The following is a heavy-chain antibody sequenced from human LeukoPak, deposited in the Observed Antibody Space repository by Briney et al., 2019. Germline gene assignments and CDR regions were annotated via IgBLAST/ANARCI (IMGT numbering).Heavy chain of an antibody. J-gene: IGHJ4*02. CDR1: GGSISSGTYY. Sequence: PSETLSLTCTVSGGSISSGTYYWSWIRQPAGKGLEWIGRISTSGSTNYNPSLKSRVTISVDTSKNQFSLKLSSVTAADTAVYYCARDRSYCSGGSCSYYFDYWGQGTLVTVSS. CDR3: ARDRSYCSGGSCSYYFDY. CDR2: ISTSGST. D-gene: IGHD2-15*01. V-gene: IGHV4-61*02.